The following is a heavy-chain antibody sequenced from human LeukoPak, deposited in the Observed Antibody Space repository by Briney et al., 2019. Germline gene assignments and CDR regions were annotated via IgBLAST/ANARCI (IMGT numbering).Heavy chain of an antibody. V-gene: IGHV4-4*02. CDR3: ARYSGSYPHDAFDI. CDR1: GGSISSSNW. D-gene: IGHD1-26*01. J-gene: IGHJ3*02. CDR2: IYHSGST. Sequence: NPSETLSLTCAVSGGSISSSNWWSWVRQPPGKGLEWIGEIYHSGSTNYNPSLKSRVTMSVDTSKNHFSLKLSSVTAADTAVYYCARYSGSYPHDAFDIWGQGTMVTVSS.